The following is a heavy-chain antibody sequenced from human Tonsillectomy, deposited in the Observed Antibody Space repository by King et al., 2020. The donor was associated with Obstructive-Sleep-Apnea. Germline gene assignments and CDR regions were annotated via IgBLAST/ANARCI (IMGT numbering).Heavy chain of an antibody. V-gene: IGHV3-30*04. Sequence: VQLVESGGGVVQPGRSLRLSCTASAFIFSDYAMHLVRQAPGKGLEWVTIISYDGTNKNYADSVKGRFTISRDNSKNTLFLQMNSLRAEDTAVYYCAREYCKSTSCFSSAFDIWGQGTMVTVSS. CDR3: AREYCKSTSCFSSAFDI. CDR1: AFIFSDYA. D-gene: IGHD2-2*01. CDR2: ISYDGTNK. J-gene: IGHJ3*02.